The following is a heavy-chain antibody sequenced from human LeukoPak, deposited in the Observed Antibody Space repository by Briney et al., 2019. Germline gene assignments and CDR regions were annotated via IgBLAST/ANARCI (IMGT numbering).Heavy chain of an antibody. CDR3: AKSGYNRFDY. V-gene: IGHV3-30*02. J-gene: IGHJ4*02. CDR2: IRYDGSIK. D-gene: IGHD5-24*01. CDR1: GFIFSSYG. Sequence: GGSLRLSCAASGFIFSSYGMHWVRQAPGKGLEWVAFIRYDGSIKYYADSVKGRFTISRDNSKNTLILQMNSLRAEDTAVYYCAKSGYNRFDYWGQGILVTVSS.